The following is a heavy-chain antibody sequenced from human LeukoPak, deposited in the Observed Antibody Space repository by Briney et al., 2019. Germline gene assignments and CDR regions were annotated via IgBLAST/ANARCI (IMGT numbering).Heavy chain of an antibody. Sequence: PGGSLRLSCAASGFTFSSYSMNWVRQAPGQGLEWVSSISSSSSYIYYADSVKGRFTISRDNAKNSLYLQMNSLRAEDTAVYYCALGEQLVPFDYWGQGTLVTVSS. CDR1: GFTFSSYS. V-gene: IGHV3-21*01. CDR2: ISSSSSYI. J-gene: IGHJ4*02. D-gene: IGHD6-6*01. CDR3: ALGEQLVPFDY.